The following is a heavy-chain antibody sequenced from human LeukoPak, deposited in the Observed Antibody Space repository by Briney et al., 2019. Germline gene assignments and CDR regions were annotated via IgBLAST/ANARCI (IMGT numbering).Heavy chain of an antibody. V-gene: IGHV1-69*04. CDR3: ARGTGSEAFDI. Sequence: SVKVSCKASGGTFSSYAISWVRQAPGQGLEWMGRIIPILGIANYAQKFQGRVTITADKSTSTAYMELSGLRSEDTAVYYCARGTGSEAFDIWGPGTMATVSS. D-gene: IGHD2-15*01. J-gene: IGHJ3*02. CDR2: IIPILGIA. CDR1: GGTFSSYA.